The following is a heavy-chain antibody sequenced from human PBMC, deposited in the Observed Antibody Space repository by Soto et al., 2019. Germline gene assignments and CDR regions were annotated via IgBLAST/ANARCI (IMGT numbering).Heavy chain of an antibody. V-gene: IGHV4-4*07. J-gene: IGHJ1*01. CDR2: IHTSGST. Sequence: SLTSTVSGCSISSYYWTWIRQPAGKGLEWIGRIHTSGSTNYNPSLKSRVTMSVDTSKKQFSLEVSSVTAADTAVYYCARANEIKTSEWGQGTLVTVSS. CDR3: ARANEIKTSE. CDR1: GCSISSYY. D-gene: IGHD6-6*01.